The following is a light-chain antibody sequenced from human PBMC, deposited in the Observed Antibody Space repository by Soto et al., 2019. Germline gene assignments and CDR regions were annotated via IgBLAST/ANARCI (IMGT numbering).Light chain of an antibody. CDR2: GSS. V-gene: IGKV3-20*01. CDR1: QSISSN. CDR3: QQYGSSPWT. Sequence: IVRTPSPATLSLSHGERATLSCRASQSISSNLAWYQQKPGQVPRLLIYGSSSRATGIPAKFSGSGSGTDFTLTISRLEPEDFAVYYCQQYGSSPWTFGQGTKVDI. J-gene: IGKJ1*01.